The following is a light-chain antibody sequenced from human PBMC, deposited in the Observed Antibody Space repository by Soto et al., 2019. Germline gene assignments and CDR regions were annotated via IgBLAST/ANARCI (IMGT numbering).Light chain of an antibody. CDR2: WAS. CDR3: QQYYSTPWT. V-gene: IGKV4-1*01. Sequence: DIVMTQSPDPLAVSLGERATINCKSSQSVLYSSNNKNYLAWYQHKPGQPPKLLIYWASTRESGVPGRFSGSGSGTDFTLTISSLQAEDVAAYYCQQYYSTPWTFGQGTKVEIK. CDR1: QSVLYSSNNKNY. J-gene: IGKJ1*01.